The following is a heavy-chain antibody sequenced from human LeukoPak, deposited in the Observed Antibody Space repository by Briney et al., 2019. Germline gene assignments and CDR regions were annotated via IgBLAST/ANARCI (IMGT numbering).Heavy chain of an antibody. J-gene: IGHJ4*02. V-gene: IGHV3-21*01. D-gene: IGHD4-17*01. CDR3: ASGDYGDYAIY. Sequence: GGSLRLSCAASGFTFSSDSMNWVRQAPGKGLEWVSSISGSSSYIYYADSVKGRFTISRDNAKNSLYLQMNSLRAEDTAVYYCASGDYGDYAIYWGQGTLVTVSS. CDR1: GFTFSSDS. CDR2: ISGSSSYI.